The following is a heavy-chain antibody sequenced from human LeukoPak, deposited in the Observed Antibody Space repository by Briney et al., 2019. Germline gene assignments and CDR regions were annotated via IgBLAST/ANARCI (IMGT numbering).Heavy chain of an antibody. CDR1: GFPFRSYA. J-gene: IGHJ4*02. CDR2: ITLDGIST. D-gene: IGHD6-19*01. CDR3: ARVAVPGTYDY. Sequence: QTGGSLRLSCAASGFPFRSYAMHWVRQAPGKGLEYVSAITLDGISTYYANSVKGRFTISRDNSKNTLYLQMGSLRAEDVAVYYCARVAVPGTYDYWGQGTLVTVSS. V-gene: IGHV3-64*01.